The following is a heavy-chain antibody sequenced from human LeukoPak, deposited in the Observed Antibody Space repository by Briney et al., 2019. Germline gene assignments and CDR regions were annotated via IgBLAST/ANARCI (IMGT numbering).Heavy chain of an antibody. CDR3: ASGYYYDSSGYYYAFDY. Sequence: SETLSLTCAVSGGSISSSNWWSWARQPPGKGLEWIGEIYHSGSTNYNPSLKSRVTISVDKSENQFSLKLSSVTAADTAVYYCASGYYYDSSGYYYAFDYWGQGTLVTVSS. D-gene: IGHD3-22*01. J-gene: IGHJ4*02. CDR1: GGSISSSNW. CDR2: IYHSGST. V-gene: IGHV4-4*02.